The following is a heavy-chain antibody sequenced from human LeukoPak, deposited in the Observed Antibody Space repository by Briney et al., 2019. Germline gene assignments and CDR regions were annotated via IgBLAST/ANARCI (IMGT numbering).Heavy chain of an antibody. D-gene: IGHD2-8*02. CDR2: IYHGGST. CDR3: ARNPGARYFDF. V-gene: IGHV4-38-2*02. CDR1: GYSISTLSN. Sequence: SETLSLTCTVSGYSISTLSNWGWIRQSPGKGLEWVASIYHGGSTYYNPSLRGRVTISMDTSKNQISLTLTSVTAADTAVYYCARNPGARYFDFWGQGTLVTVSS. J-gene: IGHJ4*02.